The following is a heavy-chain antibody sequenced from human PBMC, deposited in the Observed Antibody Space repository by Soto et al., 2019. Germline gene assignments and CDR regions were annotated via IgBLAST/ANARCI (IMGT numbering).Heavy chain of an antibody. CDR1: GGSTSDKSYF. V-gene: IGHV4-39*01. CDR2: MYYSGSS. CDR3: ARQRLLRLKPDFDI. J-gene: IGHJ4*02. Sequence: SETLSLTCAVSGGSTSDKSYFWGWVRQSPGKGLEWIGSMYYSGSSYYNPSLKSRVAISVDTSKNQFSLKLRSVTAADTAVYFCARQRLLRLKPDFDIWGQGTLVTVYS. D-gene: IGHD2-21*02.